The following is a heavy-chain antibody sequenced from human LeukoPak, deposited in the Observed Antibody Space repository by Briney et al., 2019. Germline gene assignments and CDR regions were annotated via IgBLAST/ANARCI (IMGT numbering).Heavy chain of an antibody. CDR2: INHSGST. V-gene: IGHV4-39*07. CDR1: GVSIASNTHY. J-gene: IGHJ4*02. CDR3: ARGLSRTPPGGY. Sequence: PSETLSLTCNVSGVSIASNTHYWTWIRQHPGTGLEWIGEINHSGSTNYNPSLKSRVTISVDTSKNQFSLKLNSVTAADTAVYYCARGLSRTPPGGYWGQGTLVTVSS. D-gene: IGHD2-2*01.